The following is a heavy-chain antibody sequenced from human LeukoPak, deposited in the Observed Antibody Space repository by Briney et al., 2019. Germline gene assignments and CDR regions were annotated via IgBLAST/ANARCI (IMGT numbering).Heavy chain of an antibody. J-gene: IGHJ4*02. D-gene: IGHD6-19*01. CDR3: ARDEQWLVHFDY. V-gene: IGHV1-18*04. CDR1: GYTFTSYG. Sequence: ASVKVSCKASGYTFTSYGISWVRQAPGQGLEWMGWISAYNGKTNYAQKLQGRVTMTTDTSTRTAYMELRSLRSDDTAVYYCARDEQWLVHFDYWGQGALVTVSS. CDR2: ISAYNGKT.